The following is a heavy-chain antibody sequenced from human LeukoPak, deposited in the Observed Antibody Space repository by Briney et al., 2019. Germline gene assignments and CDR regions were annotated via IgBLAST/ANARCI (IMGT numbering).Heavy chain of an antibody. D-gene: IGHD1-7*01. CDR3: ARMNYISSGWGAPFDY. Sequence: GGSLRLSCAASGFTFSSYGMHWVRQAPGKGLEWVAVISYDGSNKYYADSVKGRFTISRDNSKNTLYLQMNSLRAEDTAVYYCARMNYISSGWGAPFDYWGQGTLVTVSS. CDR2: ISYDGSNK. CDR1: GFTFSSYG. J-gene: IGHJ4*02. V-gene: IGHV3-30*03.